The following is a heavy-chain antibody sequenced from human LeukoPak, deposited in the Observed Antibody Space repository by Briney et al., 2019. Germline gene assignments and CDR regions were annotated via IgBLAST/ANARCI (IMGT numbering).Heavy chain of an antibody. V-gene: IGHV4-39*01. D-gene: IGHD2-2*01. CDR2: IYYSGST. CDR3: ARRRVPPTSELDP. Sequence: PSETLSLTCTVSGGSISSSSYYWGWIRQPPGKGLEWIGSIYYSGSTYYNPSLKSRVTISVDTSKNQFPLKLSSVTAADTAVYYCARRRVPPTSELDPWGQGTLVTVSS. J-gene: IGHJ5*02. CDR1: GGSISSSSYY.